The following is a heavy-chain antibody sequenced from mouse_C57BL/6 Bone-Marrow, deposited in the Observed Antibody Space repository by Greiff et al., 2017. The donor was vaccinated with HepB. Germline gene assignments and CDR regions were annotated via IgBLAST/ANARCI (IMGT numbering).Heavy chain of an antibody. J-gene: IGHJ2*01. D-gene: IGHD1-1*01. Sequence: VQLQQPGAELVKPGASVKMSCKASGYTFTSYWITWVKQRPGQGLEWVGDLYPGSGSTNYNEKFKSKATLTVDTSSSTAYMQLSSLTSEDSAVYDWARDYYYGSSTLFDYWGQGTTLTVSS. CDR1: GYTFTSYW. CDR2: LYPGSGST. CDR3: ARDYYYGSSTLFDY. V-gene: IGHV1-55*01.